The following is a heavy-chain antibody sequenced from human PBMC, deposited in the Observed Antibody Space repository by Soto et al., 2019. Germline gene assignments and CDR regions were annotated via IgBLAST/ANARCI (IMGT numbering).Heavy chain of an antibody. J-gene: IGHJ4*02. V-gene: IGHV1-3*01. CDR1: GYTFTSYA. CDR3: ARELAVAGTGLDFDY. D-gene: IGHD6-19*01. CDR2: INAGNGNT. Sequence: ASVKVSCKASGYTFTSYAMHWVRQAPGQRLEWMGRINAGNGNTKYSQKFQGRVTITRDTSASTAYMELSSLRSEDTAVYYCARELAVAGTGLDFDYWGQGTLVTVSS.